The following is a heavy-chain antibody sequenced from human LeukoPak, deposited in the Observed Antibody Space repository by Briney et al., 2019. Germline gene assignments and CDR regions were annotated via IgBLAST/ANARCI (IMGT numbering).Heavy chain of an antibody. Sequence: TGGSLRLSCAVSGITLSNYGMSWVRQAPGKGLEWVAGISASGGGTNYADSVRGRFTISRDNPKNTLYLQMNSLRAEDTAFYFCAKRGVVVRVILVGFHKEAYYFESWGQGALVTVSS. CDR1: GITLSNYG. CDR2: ISASGGGT. J-gene: IGHJ4*02. CDR3: AKRGVVVRVILVGFHKEAYYFES. V-gene: IGHV3-23*01. D-gene: IGHD3-10*01.